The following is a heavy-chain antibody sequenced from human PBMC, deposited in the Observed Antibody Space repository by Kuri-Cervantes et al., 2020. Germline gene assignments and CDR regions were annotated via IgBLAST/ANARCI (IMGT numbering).Heavy chain of an antibody. Sequence: GESLKISCAASGFTFTFYWMTWVRQAPGRGLERVADIKQDGSVKYYVDSVKGRFTISRDNARNSLYLQMNSLRAEDTAVYYCARESGKEFRFLEWSNGPYYYGMDVWGQGTTVTVSS. V-gene: IGHV3-7*01. D-gene: IGHD3-3*01. J-gene: IGHJ6*02. CDR1: GFTFTFYW. CDR2: IKQDGSVK. CDR3: ARESGKEFRFLEWSNGPYYYGMDV.